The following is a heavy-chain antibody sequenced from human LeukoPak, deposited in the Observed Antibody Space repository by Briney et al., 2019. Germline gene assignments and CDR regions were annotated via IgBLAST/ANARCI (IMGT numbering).Heavy chain of an antibody. CDR2: ISSSGSTI. V-gene: IGHV3-48*03. J-gene: IGHJ5*02. Sequence: GGSLRLSCAASGFTFSSYEMNWVRQAPGKGLEWVSYISSSGSTIYYADSVKGRFTISRDNAKNSLYLQMNSLRAEDTAVYYCAADIAAAGTNPWGQGTLVTVSS. CDR3: AADIAAAGTNP. CDR1: GFTFSSYE. D-gene: IGHD6-13*01.